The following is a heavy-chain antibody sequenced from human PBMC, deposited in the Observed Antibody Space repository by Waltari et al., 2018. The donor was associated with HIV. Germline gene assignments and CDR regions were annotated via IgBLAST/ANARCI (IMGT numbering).Heavy chain of an antibody. CDR2: INHRGRS. J-gene: IGHJ6*02. D-gene: IGHD3-9*01. Sequence: QLQLQQWGARLVKASETLSLTCAVNGGSFSDYYCTRVRQPAGKGLEWIGQINHRGRSNYNPSLEGRLSMSVDTSKNQVSLTLNSVTAADTGVYYCARALRYSDWSQNSYGLDVWGQGTPVTVSS. CDR1: GGSFSDYY. V-gene: IGHV4-34*01. CDR3: ARALRYSDWSQNSYGLDV.